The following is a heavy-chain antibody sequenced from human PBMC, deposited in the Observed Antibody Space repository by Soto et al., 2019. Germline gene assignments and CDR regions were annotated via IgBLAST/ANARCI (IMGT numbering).Heavy chain of an antibody. CDR1: GFTFSSYA. Sequence: PGGSLRLSCAASGFTFSSYAMSWVRQAPGKGLEWVSAISGSGGSTYYADSVKGRFTISRDNSKNTLYLQMNSLRAEDTAVYYCAKYQTARSREEWELLYFVYWGQGTLVTVSS. CDR3: AKYQTARSREEWELLYFVY. D-gene: IGHD1-26*01. J-gene: IGHJ4*02. V-gene: IGHV3-23*01. CDR2: ISGSGGST.